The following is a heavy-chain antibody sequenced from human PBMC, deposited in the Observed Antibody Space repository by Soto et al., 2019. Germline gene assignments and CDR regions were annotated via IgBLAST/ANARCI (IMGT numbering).Heavy chain of an antibody. D-gene: IGHD2-8*01. V-gene: IGHV1-18*01. J-gene: IGHJ6*02. Sequence: ASVKVSCKASGYTFSTYGISWVRQAPGQGLEWMGWISGYNGDTNYAQKFQDRVSMTIDTSTGTAYMELRSLTSDDTAIYYCAKNGQPPYYYYGLDVWGQGTKVNVS. CDR2: ISGYNGDT. CDR3: AKNGQPPYYYYGLDV. CDR1: GYTFSTYG.